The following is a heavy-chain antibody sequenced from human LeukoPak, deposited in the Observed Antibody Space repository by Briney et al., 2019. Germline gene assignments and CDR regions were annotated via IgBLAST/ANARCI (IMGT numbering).Heavy chain of an antibody. CDR1: GXXISSRSYY. V-gene: IGHV4-39*01. CDR3: XRQXYSSAFYYFDY. Sequence: PSETLSLTCIVXGXXISSRSYYWXXXXXXXGKGLEWIGNLFDSGNTHYNPSLRSRLTMSVXTSNNQFSLKLSSVTAADTAVYYXXRQXYSSAFYYFDYWGQGTLVTVSS. J-gene: IGHJ4*02. D-gene: IGHD6-19*01. CDR2: LFDSGNT.